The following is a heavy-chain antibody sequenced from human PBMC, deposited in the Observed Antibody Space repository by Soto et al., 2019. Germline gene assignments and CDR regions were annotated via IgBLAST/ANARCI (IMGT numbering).Heavy chain of an antibody. CDR2: IKQDGSEK. CDR3: ARDHIVVVTAGFDY. V-gene: IGHV3-7*01. J-gene: IGHJ4*02. CDR1: EFTFSIYS. D-gene: IGHD2-21*02. Sequence: PRGSLRVAWVPSEFTFSIYSMTWVRQAPGKGLDWVANIKQDGSEKYYVDSVKGRFTISRDNAKNSLYLQMNSLRAEDTAVYYRARDHIVVVTAGFDYWGQGTLVSVSS.